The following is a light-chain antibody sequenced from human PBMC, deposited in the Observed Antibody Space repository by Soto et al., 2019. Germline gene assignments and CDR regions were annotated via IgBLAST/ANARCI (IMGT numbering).Light chain of an antibody. CDR3: QQHNNWPPVT. V-gene: IGKV3-15*01. Sequence: EIVMTQSPATLSVSPGERATLSCRASQSITSNLAWYQQKPGQAPRLLIYAASTRATGIPARFSGSGSGTDFTLTISDLEPEDVAVYYCQQHNNWPPVTFGQGTKVDIK. CDR1: QSITSN. CDR2: AAS. J-gene: IGKJ1*01.